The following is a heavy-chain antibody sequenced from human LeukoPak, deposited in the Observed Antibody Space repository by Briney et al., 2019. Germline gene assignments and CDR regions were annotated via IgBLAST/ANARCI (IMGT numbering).Heavy chain of an antibody. V-gene: IGHV1-18*01. CDR3: ARDAPSRGMDV. CDR1: GGTFSSYA. CDR2: ISAYNGNT. Sequence: ASVTVSCTASGGTFSSYAISWVRQAPGQGLEWMGWISAYNGNTNYAQKLQGRVTMTTDTSTSTAYMELRSLRSDDTAVYYCARDAPSRGMDVWGQGTTVTVSS. J-gene: IGHJ6*02.